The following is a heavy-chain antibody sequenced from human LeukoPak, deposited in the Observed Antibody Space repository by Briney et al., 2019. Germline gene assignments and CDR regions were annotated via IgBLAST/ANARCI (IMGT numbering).Heavy chain of an antibody. CDR1: GFTFTNYA. V-gene: IGHV3-30*09. D-gene: IGHD2-8*01. Sequence: GGSLRLSCAASGFTFTNYAMNWVRQAPGKGLEWVATVSYDGTDTSYADSVKGRFAIFRDNSKNTLYLQMNSLRTADTAVYYCVRVSGFCTNGVCPSFDPWGQGTLVTVSS. J-gene: IGHJ5*02. CDR2: VSYDGTDT. CDR3: VRVSGFCTNGVCPSFDP.